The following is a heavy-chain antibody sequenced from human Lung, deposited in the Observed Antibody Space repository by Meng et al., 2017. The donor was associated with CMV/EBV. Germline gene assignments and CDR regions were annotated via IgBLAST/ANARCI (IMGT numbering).Heavy chain of an antibody. J-gene: IGHJ4*02. CDR2: IDDSGST. CDR1: GVSSSSNIR. D-gene: IGHD1-26*01. CDR3: ARGKQDAWELLAY. Sequence: VHLPAPGPALVNPSGTLPLTCGVSGVSSSSNIRWTWVRQPPGKGLEWIGDIDDSGSTNYNPSLNSRISISLDKSKNHFSLKVNSVTAADTAVYYCARGKQDAWELLAYWGQGALVTVSS. V-gene: IGHV4-4*02.